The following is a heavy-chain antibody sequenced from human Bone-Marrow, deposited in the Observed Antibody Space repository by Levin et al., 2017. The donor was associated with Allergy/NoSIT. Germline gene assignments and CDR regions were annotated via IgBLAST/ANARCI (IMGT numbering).Heavy chain of an antibody. Sequence: SQTLSLTCTVSDGSISNYYWSWIRQPPGKGLEWIGYIYDTGSTNYNPSLESRVTISVDTSKNQFSLRLRSVTTADTAMYYCAREVRTTTRARWFDPWGQGTLVTVSS. CDR3: AREVRTTTRARWFDP. J-gene: IGHJ5*02. CDR1: DGSISNYY. D-gene: IGHD4-11*01. V-gene: IGHV4-59*01. CDR2: IYDTGST.